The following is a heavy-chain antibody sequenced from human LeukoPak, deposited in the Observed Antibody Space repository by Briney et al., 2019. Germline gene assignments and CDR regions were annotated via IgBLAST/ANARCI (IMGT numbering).Heavy chain of an antibody. D-gene: IGHD3-9*01. Sequence: PGGALWLSSAPPRFTLSSSAMSSVPPGLGKGLGWVSAICGSGGRTYYADSAKSRVTLSREKAKNTLYLQMNSLRAEDTGVYYCAKTLRYFDWPPEGDYRGQGTLVTVSS. V-gene: IGHV3-23*01. CDR2: ICGSGGRT. J-gene: IGHJ4*02. CDR1: RFTLSSSA. CDR3: AKTLRYFDWPPEGDY.